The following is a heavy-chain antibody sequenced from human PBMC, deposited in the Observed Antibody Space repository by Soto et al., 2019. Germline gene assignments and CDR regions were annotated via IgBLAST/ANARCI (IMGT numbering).Heavy chain of an antibody. CDR2: IRSKANSYAT. V-gene: IGHV3-73*01. D-gene: IGHD6-19*01. CDR1: GFTFSDYY. J-gene: IGHJ4*02. Sequence: VQLVESGGGLVKPGGSLRLSCAASGFTFSDYYMSWIRQAPGKGLEWVGRIRSKANSYATAYAASVKGRFTISRDDSKNTAYLQMNSLKTEDTAVYYCAAVAGTGYWGQGTLVTVSS. CDR3: AAVAGTGY.